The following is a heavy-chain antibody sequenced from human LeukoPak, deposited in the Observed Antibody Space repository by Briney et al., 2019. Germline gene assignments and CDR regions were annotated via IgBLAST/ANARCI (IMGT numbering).Heavy chain of an antibody. Sequence: ASVKVSCKASGYTFISYDINWARQATGQGLEWMGWMNPNSGITGYAQKFQGRVSMTRNTYISTAYMEQSSLKSEDTAVYYCARGLYYYNSNGRTPYDYWGQGTLVTVSS. CDR3: ARGLYYYNSNGRTPYDY. CDR1: GYTFISYD. J-gene: IGHJ4*02. V-gene: IGHV1-8*01. CDR2: MNPNSGIT. D-gene: IGHD3-22*01.